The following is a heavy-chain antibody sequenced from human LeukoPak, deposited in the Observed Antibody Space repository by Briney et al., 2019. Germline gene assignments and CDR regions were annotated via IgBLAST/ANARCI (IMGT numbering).Heavy chain of an antibody. V-gene: IGHV3-74*01. CDR3: ASGVYGDYEDDAFDI. Sequence: WGSLRLSCAASGFTFSSYWMHWVRQAPGKGLVWVSRINSDGSSTSYADSVKGRFTISRDNAKNTLYLQMNSLRAEDTAVYYCASGVYGDYEDDAFDIWGQGTMVTVSS. J-gene: IGHJ3*02. D-gene: IGHD4-17*01. CDR2: INSDGSST. CDR1: GFTFSSYW.